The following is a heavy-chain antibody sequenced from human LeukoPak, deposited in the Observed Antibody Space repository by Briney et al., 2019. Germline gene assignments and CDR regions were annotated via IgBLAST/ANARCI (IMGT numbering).Heavy chain of an antibody. V-gene: IGHV3-53*01. J-gene: IGHJ3*02. CDR2: IYSGGST. Sequence: PGGSLRLSCAASGFTVSSNYMSWVRQAPGKGLEWVSVIYSGGSTYYADSVKGRFTISRDNSKNTLYLQMNSLRAEDTAVYYCARGGHYYDSSGYYAHDAFDIWGQGTMVTVSS. D-gene: IGHD3-22*01. CDR1: GFTVSSNY. CDR3: ARGGHYYDSSGYYAHDAFDI.